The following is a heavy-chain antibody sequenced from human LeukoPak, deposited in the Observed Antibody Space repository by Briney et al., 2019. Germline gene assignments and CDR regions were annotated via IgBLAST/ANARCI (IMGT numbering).Heavy chain of an antibody. CDR2: ISGSGGST. V-gene: IGHV3-23*01. D-gene: IGHD4-17*01. CDR3: AKGVDYGDYYYYGMDV. CDR1: GFTFSSYA. J-gene: IGHJ6*02. Sequence: GGSLRLSCAASGFTFSSYAMSWVRQAPGKGLEWVSVISGSGGSTYYADSVKGRFTISRDNSKNTLYLQMNSLRAEDTAVYYCAKGVDYGDYYYYGMDVWGQGTTVTVSS.